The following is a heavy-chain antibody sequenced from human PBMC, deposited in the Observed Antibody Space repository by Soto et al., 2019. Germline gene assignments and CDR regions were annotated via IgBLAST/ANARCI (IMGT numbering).Heavy chain of an antibody. J-gene: IGHJ4*02. CDR1: GASVTNYY. CDR3: AMYYGQGQDY. CDR2: ISYGGTT. D-gene: IGHD3-10*01. V-gene: IGHV4-59*02. Sequence: PSETLSLTCSVSGASVTNYYWSWIRQSPGKGLEWIGYISYGGTTNFNSSLKGRVTVSVDMSKNQFSLTLNSVTAADTAVYYCAMYYGQGQDYWGQGTLVTVSS.